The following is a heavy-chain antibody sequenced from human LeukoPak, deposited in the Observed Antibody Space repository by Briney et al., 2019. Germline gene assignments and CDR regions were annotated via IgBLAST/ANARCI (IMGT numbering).Heavy chain of an antibody. CDR2: ISSSSSYI. Sequence: GGSLRLSCAASGFTFSSYSMNWVRQAPGKGLEWVSSISSSSSYIYYADSVKGRFTISRDNAKNSLYLQMNSLRAEDTAVYYCARQSGSYSRGYYFDYWGQGTLVTVPS. V-gene: IGHV3-21*01. J-gene: IGHJ4*02. CDR1: GFTFSSYS. CDR3: ARQSGSYSRGYYFDY. D-gene: IGHD1-26*01.